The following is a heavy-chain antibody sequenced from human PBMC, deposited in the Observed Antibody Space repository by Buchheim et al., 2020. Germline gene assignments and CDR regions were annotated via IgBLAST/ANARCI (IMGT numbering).Heavy chain of an antibody. V-gene: IGHV3-30-3*01. CDR2: ISYDGSNK. Sequence: QVQLVESGGGAVQPGRSLRLSCAASGFTFSSYAMHWVRQAPGKGLEWVAVISYDGSNKYYADSVKGRFTISRDNSKNTLYLQMNSLRAEDTAVYYCARAFDSSWPDYGMDVWGQGTT. CDR3: ARAFDSSWPDYGMDV. D-gene: IGHD6-13*01. J-gene: IGHJ6*02. CDR1: GFTFSSYA.